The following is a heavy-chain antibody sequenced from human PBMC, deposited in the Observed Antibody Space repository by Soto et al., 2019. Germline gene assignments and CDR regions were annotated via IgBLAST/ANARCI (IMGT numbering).Heavy chain of an antibody. CDR1: GFTLSSYG. D-gene: IGHD3-22*01. CDR3: AKDGYYYDSNGPFQH. Sequence: GGSLRLSCAASGFTLSSYGMHWVRQAPGKGLEWVAVISYDGSNKYYADSVKGRFTISRDNSKNTLYLQMNSLRAEDTAVYYCAKDGYYYDSNGPFQHWGQGTLVTVSS. CDR2: ISYDGSNK. J-gene: IGHJ1*01. V-gene: IGHV3-30*18.